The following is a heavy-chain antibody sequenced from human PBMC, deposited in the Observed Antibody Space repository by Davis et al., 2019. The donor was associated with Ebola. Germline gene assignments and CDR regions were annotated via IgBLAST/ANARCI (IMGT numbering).Heavy chain of an antibody. V-gene: IGHV3-7*01. Sequence: GESLKISCVASGFTFSRYWMTWVRQAPEKGLEWVATINQDGSEIYYVDSVKGRFAISRDNAKNSLYLQMNSLRAEDTAVYFCARYCTYITCQFSAFDIWGQGTMVTVSS. CDR3: ARYCTYITCQFSAFDI. CDR2: INQDGSEI. D-gene: IGHD2-8*01. CDR1: GFTFSRYW. J-gene: IGHJ3*02.